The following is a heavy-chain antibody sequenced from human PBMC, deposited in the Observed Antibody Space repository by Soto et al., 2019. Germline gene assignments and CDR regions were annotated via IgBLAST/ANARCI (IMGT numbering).Heavy chain of an antibody. V-gene: IGHV4-59*01. D-gene: IGHD3-9*01. CDR2: IYYSGST. Sequence: SETLSLTCTVSGGSISSYYWSWIRQPPGKGLEWIGYIYYSGSTDYNPSLKSRVTISVDTSKNQFSLKLSSVTAADTAVYYCAACGTYYDILTGSGAFDIWGQGTMVTVSS. J-gene: IGHJ3*02. CDR3: AACGTYYDILTGSGAFDI. CDR1: GGSISSYY.